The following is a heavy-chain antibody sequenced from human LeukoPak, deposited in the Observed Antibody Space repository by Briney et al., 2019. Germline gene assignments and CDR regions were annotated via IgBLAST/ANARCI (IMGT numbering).Heavy chain of an antibody. CDR1: GFTFSDYY. Sequence: PGGSLRLSCAASGFTFSDYYMSWIRQAPGKGLEWVPYISSSGSTIYYADSVKGRFTISRDNAKNSLYLQMNSLRAEDTAVYYCASGVNSGIAAAGTVDYWGQGTLVTVSS. V-gene: IGHV3-11*01. CDR2: ISSSGSTI. J-gene: IGHJ4*02. D-gene: IGHD6-13*01. CDR3: ASGVNSGIAAAGTVDY.